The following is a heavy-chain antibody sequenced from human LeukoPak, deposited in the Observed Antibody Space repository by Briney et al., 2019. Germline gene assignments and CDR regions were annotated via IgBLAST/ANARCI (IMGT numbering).Heavy chain of an antibody. V-gene: IGHV3-23*01. CDR2: ISGSGGST. J-gene: IGHJ4*02. Sequence: GGSLRLSCAASGFTFSSYAMSWVRQAPGKRLEWVSAISGSGGSTYYADSVKGRFTISRDNSKNTLYLQMNSLRAEDTAVYYCAKLIFAPVEMATGYFDYWGQGTLVTVSS. D-gene: IGHD5-24*01. CDR3: AKLIFAPVEMATGYFDY. CDR1: GFTFSSYA.